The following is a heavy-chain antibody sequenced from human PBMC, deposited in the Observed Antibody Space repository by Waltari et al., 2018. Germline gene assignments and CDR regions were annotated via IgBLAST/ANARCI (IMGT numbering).Heavy chain of an antibody. J-gene: IGHJ4*02. CDR2: IYHSGST. CDR1: GGSISSGGYS. V-gene: IGHV4-30-2*01. Sequence: QLQLQESDSGLVKPSQTLSLTCPVSGGSISSGGYSWSWIRQPPGKGLEWIGYIYHSGSTYYNPSLKSRVTISVDRSKNQFSLKLSSVTAADTAVYYCASAISSSSWGIDYWGQGTLVTVSS. CDR3: ASAISSSSWGIDY. D-gene: IGHD6-6*01.